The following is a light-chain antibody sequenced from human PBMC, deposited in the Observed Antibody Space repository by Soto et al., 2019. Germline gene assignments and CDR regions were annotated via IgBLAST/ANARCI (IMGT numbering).Light chain of an antibody. V-gene: IGKV3-20*01. CDR2: GVS. J-gene: IGKJ2*01. CDR1: QSLSSIY. CDR3: QQYGSSPRT. Sequence: DIVLTQSPGTLSLSPGEGTTLACRASQSLSSIYLAWYQQKPGQAPRLLIYGVSTRATGIPDRFSGSGSGTDFALNISRQKPADTAVYYFQQYGSSPRTFGRGTKLELK.